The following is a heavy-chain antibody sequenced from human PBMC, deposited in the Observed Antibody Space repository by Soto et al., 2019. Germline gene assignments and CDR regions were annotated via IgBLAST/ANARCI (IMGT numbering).Heavy chain of an antibody. CDR1: GYIFVNYG. Sequence: QVQLVQSGDEVKKPGASVKVSCKASGYIFVNYGIAWVRQAPGQGLEWMGWISPYTGNTHSASKVQGRLTMTTDTSTSTAYTDLGSLTSDDTAVYYCVMVDNYVTPTPQDVWGQGTTVTVPS. CDR2: ISPYTGNT. CDR3: VMVDNYVTPTPQDV. D-gene: IGHD3-16*01. J-gene: IGHJ6*02. V-gene: IGHV1-18*01.